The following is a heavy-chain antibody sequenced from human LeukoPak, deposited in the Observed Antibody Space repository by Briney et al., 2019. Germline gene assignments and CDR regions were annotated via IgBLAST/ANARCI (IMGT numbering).Heavy chain of an antibody. CDR3: ARTPHSITIFGVVMGAFDI. Sequence: WAPVKVSCKASGYTFTGYYMHWVRQAPGQGLEWMGWVNPNSGSTNYAQKFQGRVTMTRDTSISTAYMELSRLRSDDTAVYYCARTPHSITIFGVVMGAFDIWGQGTTVTVSS. J-gene: IGHJ3*02. CDR1: GYTFTGYY. V-gene: IGHV1-2*02. D-gene: IGHD3-3*01. CDR2: VNPNSGST.